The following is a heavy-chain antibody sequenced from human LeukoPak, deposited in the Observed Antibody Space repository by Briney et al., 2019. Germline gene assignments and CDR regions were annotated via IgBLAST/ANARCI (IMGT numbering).Heavy chain of an antibody. Sequence: SETLSLTCTVSGGSVNSGTYYWSWIRQPPGKGLEWIGYISYSGSTNYNPSLKSRVTISVDTSKNQFSLKLSSVTAADTAVYYCARGGRWLQFNYWGQGTLVTVSS. CDR2: ISYSGST. D-gene: IGHD5-24*01. CDR1: GGSVNSGTYY. V-gene: IGHV4-61*01. J-gene: IGHJ4*02. CDR3: ARGGRWLQFNY.